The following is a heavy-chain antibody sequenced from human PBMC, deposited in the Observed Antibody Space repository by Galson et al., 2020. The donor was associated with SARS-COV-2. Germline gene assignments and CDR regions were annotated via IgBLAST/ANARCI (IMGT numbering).Heavy chain of an antibody. V-gene: IGHV3-30-3*01. CDR3: AREVGSGGDY. D-gene: IGHD3-10*01. J-gene: IGHJ4*02. CDR2: ISYDGSNK. CDR1: GFTFSSYA. Sequence: GESLKISCAASGFTFSSYAMHWVRQAPGKGLEWVAVISYDGSNKYYADSVKGRFTISRDNSKNTLYLQMNSLRAEDTAVYYCAREVGSGGDYWGQGTLVTVSS.